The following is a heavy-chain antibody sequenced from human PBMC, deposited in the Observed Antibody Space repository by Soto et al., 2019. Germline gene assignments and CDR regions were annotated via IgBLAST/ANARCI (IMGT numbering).Heavy chain of an antibody. CDR2: ISSGGGTT. CDR3: VRGYSYV. V-gene: IGHV3-23*04. Sequence: VESGGGFLQPGGSLRLSCAASGFSFSIFAMNWVRQAPGKGLEWVSTISSGGGTTLYADSVKGRFTISRDNSKNTVSLQMNSLRAEDTAVYYCVRGYSYVWGQGTLVTVSS. D-gene: IGHD5-18*01. J-gene: IGHJ4*02. CDR1: GFSFSIFA.